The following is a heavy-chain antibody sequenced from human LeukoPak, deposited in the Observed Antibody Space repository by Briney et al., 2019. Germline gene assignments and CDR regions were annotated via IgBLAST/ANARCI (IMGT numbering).Heavy chain of an antibody. CDR1: GFTFSSYT. V-gene: IGHV3-23*01. CDR2: ITTGGPNT. Sequence: GGSLRPSCTASGFTFSSYTMSWVRQAPGKGLKWVSTITTGGPNTYYADSVKGRFTVSRDDSKNTLYLQMNSLRAEDTAVYYCAKDGGLWVSAHWGDSWGRGTLVTVSS. CDR3: AKDGGLWVSAHWGDS. D-gene: IGHD7-27*01. J-gene: IGHJ4*02.